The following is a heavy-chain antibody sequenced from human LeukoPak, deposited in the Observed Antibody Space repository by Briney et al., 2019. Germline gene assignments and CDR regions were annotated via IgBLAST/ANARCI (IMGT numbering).Heavy chain of an antibody. D-gene: IGHD6-13*01. CDR2: ISISGNMI. CDR1: GFTFSSYS. CDR3: ALATASSWYYFDY. Sequence: GGSLRLSCAASGFTFSSYSMNWVRQAPGKGLEWVSYISISGNMIYYADSVKGRFTISRDNSKNSLYLQMNSLRTEDTALYYCALATASSWYYFDYWGQGTLVTVSS. J-gene: IGHJ4*02. V-gene: IGHV3-48*04.